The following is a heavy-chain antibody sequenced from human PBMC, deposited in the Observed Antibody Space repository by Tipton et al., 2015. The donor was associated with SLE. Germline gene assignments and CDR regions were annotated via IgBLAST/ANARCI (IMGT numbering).Heavy chain of an antibody. Sequence: GLVKPSQTLSLTCTVSGDSISSSSYYWGWIRQPPGKGLEWIGEIHYSGSTYYNPSLKSRVTISVDTSKNQFSLKLSSVTAADTAVYYCARVQAYEGFDPWGQRTLVTVSS. J-gene: IGHJ5*02. V-gene: IGHV4-39*07. CDR2: IHYSGST. D-gene: IGHD3-16*01. CDR1: GDSISSSSYY. CDR3: ARVQAYEGFDP.